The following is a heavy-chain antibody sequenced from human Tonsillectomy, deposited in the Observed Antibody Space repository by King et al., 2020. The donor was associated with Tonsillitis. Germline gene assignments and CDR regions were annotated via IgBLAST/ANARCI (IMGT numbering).Heavy chain of an antibody. Sequence: QLQESGPGLVKPSQTLSLTCTVSGGSISSGDYYWSWIRQPPGKGLEWIGYIYYIGGTYYNPSLKSRVTISVDTSKNQFSLKLSSVTAADTAVYYCARDRVYGDYGTTFDYWGQGTLVTVSS. D-gene: IGHD4-17*01. J-gene: IGHJ4*02. V-gene: IGHV4-30-4*01. CDR2: IYYIGGT. CDR1: GGSISSGDYY. CDR3: ARDRVYGDYGTTFDY.